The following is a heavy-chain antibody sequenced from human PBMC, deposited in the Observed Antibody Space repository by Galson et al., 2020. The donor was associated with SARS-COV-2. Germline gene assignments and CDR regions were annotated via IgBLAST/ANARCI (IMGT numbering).Heavy chain of an antibody. J-gene: IGHJ4*02. Sequence: GESLKISCKVSGYTLTTYWIGWVRQLPGKGLEWMGSIFPGDSDTRYSPPFQGQVTISADKSMRTAFLQWSSLKASDTAKYYCARYSAAWKWGFFDYWGQGTLVTVSS. V-gene: IGHV5-51*01. CDR1: GYTLTTYW. CDR2: IFPGDSDT. CDR3: ARYSAAWKWGFFDY. D-gene: IGHD1-26*01.